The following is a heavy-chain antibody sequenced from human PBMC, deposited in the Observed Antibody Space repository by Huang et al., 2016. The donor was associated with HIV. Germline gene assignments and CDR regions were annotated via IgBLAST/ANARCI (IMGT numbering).Heavy chain of an antibody. CDR2: ISYDGSEK. D-gene: IGHD3-10*01. CDR3: VKDQGHTFMVRYHFDF. CDR1: GFTFSTYG. V-gene: IGHV3-30*18. Sequence: QVQLVESGGGVVQPGRSLRLSCAASGFTFSTYGLHWVRQAPGKGLDWVTVISYDGSEKYYADSVKGRFTSSRDNSNNTLYLQMNSLRADDTAVYYCVKDQGHTFMVRYHFDFWGQGTLVTVSS. J-gene: IGHJ4*02.